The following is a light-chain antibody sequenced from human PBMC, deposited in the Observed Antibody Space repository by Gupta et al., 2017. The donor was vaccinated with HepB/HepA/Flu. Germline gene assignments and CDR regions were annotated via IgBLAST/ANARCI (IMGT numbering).Light chain of an antibody. CDR2: DAS. CDR3: QQRTNWPPFWT. J-gene: IGKJ1*01. Sequence: EIVLTQSPATLSLSPGERATLACRASQSVSRYLAWYKKKPDQAPKLLIYDASNRAKGITAKCSGSGDGTDFNLTISSREPEDLAVYYCQQRTNWPPFWTFGQGTKVEIK. CDR1: QSVSRY. V-gene: IGKV3-11*01.